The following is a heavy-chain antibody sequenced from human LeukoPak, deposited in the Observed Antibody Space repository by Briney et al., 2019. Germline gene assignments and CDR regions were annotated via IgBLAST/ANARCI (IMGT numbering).Heavy chain of an antibody. CDR1: GSSISSYY. Sequence: PSETLSLTCTVSGSSISSYYWSWIRQPPGKGLEWIGYIYYSGSTNYNPSLKSRVTISVDTSKNQFSLKLSSVTAADTAVYYCARDRRYCSGCSCYNRYYYGMDVWGQGTTVTVSS. CDR3: ARDRRYCSGCSCYNRYYYGMDV. D-gene: IGHD2-15*01. V-gene: IGHV4-59*01. CDR2: IYYSGST. J-gene: IGHJ6*02.